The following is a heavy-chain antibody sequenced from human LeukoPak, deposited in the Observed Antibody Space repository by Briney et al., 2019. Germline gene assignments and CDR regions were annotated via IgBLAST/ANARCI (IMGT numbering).Heavy chain of an antibody. CDR3: ARGGRTSYYFDS. V-gene: IGHV3-48*03. CDR1: GFIFSTYD. D-gene: IGHD1-14*01. CDR2: ISSGGITI. J-gene: IGHJ4*02. Sequence: PGGSLRLSCAASGFIFSTYDMNWVRQAPGKGLEWVSYISSGGITINYADSVRGRFTISRDNAKNSLYLQMNSLRAEDTAVYYCARGGRTSYYFDSWGQGTLVTVSS.